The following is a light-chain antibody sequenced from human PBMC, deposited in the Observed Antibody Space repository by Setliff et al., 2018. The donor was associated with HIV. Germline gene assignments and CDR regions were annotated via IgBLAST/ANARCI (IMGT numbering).Light chain of an antibody. CDR3: CSNTGSNTYV. CDR2: QAT. J-gene: IGLJ1*01. Sequence: QSALTQPASVSGSPGQSITISCTGTSGDVGRYNLVSWYQQHPVKPPKLMIYQATKRPSGVSNRFSGSKSGNTASLTISGLQAEDEADYYCCSNTGSNTYVFGTGTKVTVL. V-gene: IGLV2-23*01. CDR1: SGDVGRYNL.